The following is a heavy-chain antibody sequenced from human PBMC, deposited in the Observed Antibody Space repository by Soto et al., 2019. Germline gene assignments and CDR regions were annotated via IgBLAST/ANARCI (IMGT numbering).Heavy chain of an antibody. CDR2: IYYLGST. CDR3: ARYGYDGSASTYPAY. Sequence: SETLSLTCSVSGGSMSEYFWSWIRQSPGQGLEWIGYIYYLGSTDYNPSLKSRVTISVDTSKRQFSLRLTSVTDADTAVYYCARYGYDGSASTYPAYWGQGTKVPVS. D-gene: IGHD3-10*01. CDR1: GGSMSEYF. V-gene: IGHV4-59*01. J-gene: IGHJ4*02.